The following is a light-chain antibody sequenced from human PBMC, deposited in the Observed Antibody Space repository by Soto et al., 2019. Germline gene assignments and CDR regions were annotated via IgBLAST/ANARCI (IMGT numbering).Light chain of an antibody. CDR3: SSYTGTNTVV. J-gene: IGLJ2*01. V-gene: IGLV2-14*01. Sequence: QAVVTQPASVSGSPGQSITISCTGTSSDVGRYNYVSWYQQHPGKAPKLMIYEVTNRPSGVSNRFSASKSGSTASLTISGLQAEDEADYYCSSYTGTNTVVFGGGTKLTVL. CDR2: EVT. CDR1: SSDVGRYNY.